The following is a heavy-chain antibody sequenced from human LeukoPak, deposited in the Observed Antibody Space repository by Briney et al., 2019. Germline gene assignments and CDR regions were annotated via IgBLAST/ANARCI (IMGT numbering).Heavy chain of an antibody. CDR2: IYYSGST. Sequence: SETLSLTCTVSGGSISSSSYYWGWIRQPPGKGLEWIGSIYYSGSTYYNPSLKSRVTISVDTSKNQFSLKLSSVTAADTAVYYCARGKPSYGSGTFYRPLEPNYMDVWGKGTTVTVSS. D-gene: IGHD3-10*01. V-gene: IGHV4-39*07. CDR3: ARGKPSYGSGTFYRPLEPNYMDV. J-gene: IGHJ6*03. CDR1: GGSISSSSYY.